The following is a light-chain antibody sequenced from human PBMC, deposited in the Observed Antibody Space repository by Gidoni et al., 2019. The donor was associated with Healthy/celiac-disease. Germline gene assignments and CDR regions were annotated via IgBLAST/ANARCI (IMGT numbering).Light chain of an antibody. CDR3: QQYGSSPLIT. CDR1: QSVSSSY. CDR2: GAS. V-gene: IGKV3-20*01. J-gene: IGKJ5*01. Sequence: EIVLTQTPGTLSLSPGARATLSCRASQSVSSSYLAWYQQNPGQAPRLLIFGASSRATGIPNRFSGSGSGTDFTLTISRLEPEDFAVYYCQQYGSSPLITFGQGTRLEIK.